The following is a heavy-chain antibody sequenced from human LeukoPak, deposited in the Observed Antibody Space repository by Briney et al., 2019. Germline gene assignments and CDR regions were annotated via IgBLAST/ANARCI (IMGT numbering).Heavy chain of an antibody. D-gene: IGHD3-10*01. Sequence: GGSLRLSCAASGFTFSSYWMSWVRQAPGKGLEWVSFISWDGGSTYYADSVKGRFTISRDNSKNSLYLQMNSLRAEDTALYYCAKDMAAYYYSSGDIDYWGQGTLVTVSS. CDR2: ISWDGGST. J-gene: IGHJ4*02. V-gene: IGHV3-43D*03. CDR3: AKDMAAYYYSSGDIDY. CDR1: GFTFSSYW.